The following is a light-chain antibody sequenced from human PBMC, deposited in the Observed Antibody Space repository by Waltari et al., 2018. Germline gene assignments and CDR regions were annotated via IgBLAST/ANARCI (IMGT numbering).Light chain of an antibody. CDR1: GSNTGSTT. Sequence: QSVLTQPPSPSGTPGQRLTISCSGPGSNTGSTTVNWYQQLPGTAPKLLIYSNNQRPSGVPDRFSGSKSGTSASLAISGLQSDDEADYYCAAWDDSLNAVLFGGGTKLTVL. CDR3: AAWDDSLNAVL. V-gene: IGLV1-44*01. CDR2: SNN. J-gene: IGLJ2*01.